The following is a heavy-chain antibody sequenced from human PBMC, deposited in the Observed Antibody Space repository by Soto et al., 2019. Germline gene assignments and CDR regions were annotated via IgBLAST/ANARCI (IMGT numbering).Heavy chain of an antibody. CDR1: GFTFSSYG. J-gene: IGHJ4*02. CDR2: ISYDGSNK. Sequence: GGSLRLSCAASGFTFSSYGMHWVRQAPGKGLEWVTVISYDGSNKYYADSVKGRFTISRDNSKNTLYLQMNSLRAEDTAVYYCAKGGHGDYVFFDYWGQGTLVTVSS. D-gene: IGHD4-17*01. CDR3: AKGGHGDYVFFDY. V-gene: IGHV3-30*18.